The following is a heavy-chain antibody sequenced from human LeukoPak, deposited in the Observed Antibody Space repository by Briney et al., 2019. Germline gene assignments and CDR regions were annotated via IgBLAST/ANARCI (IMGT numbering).Heavy chain of an antibody. CDR2: IYYSGST. Sequence: SETLSLTCTVSGGSISSSSYYWGWIRQPPGKGLEWIGSIYYSGSTYYNPSLKSRVTISVDTSKNQFSLKLSSVTAADTAVYYCARFHSSSWGPYYYYYYYVDVWGKGTTVTVSS. D-gene: IGHD6-13*01. V-gene: IGHV4-39*07. J-gene: IGHJ6*03. CDR3: ARFHSSSWGPYYYYYYYVDV. CDR1: GGSISSSSYY.